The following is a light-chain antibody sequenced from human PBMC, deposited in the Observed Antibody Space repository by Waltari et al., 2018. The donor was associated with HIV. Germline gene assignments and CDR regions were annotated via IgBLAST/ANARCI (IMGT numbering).Light chain of an antibody. V-gene: IGKV3-20*01. Sequence: EIVLTQSPGTLSLSPGERATLSCRASRSVSSNSLAWYQHKPGQAPRLLIYGISSRATGIPDRFSGSGSGTDFTLTISGLEPEDFALYYCQQYGGSPRTFGQGTRVEIK. CDR1: RSVSSNS. CDR2: GIS. J-gene: IGKJ1*01. CDR3: QQYGGSPRT.